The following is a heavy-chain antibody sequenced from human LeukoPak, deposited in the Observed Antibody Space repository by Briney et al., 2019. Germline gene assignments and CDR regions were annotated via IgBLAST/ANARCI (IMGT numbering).Heavy chain of an antibody. D-gene: IGHD3-3*01. V-gene: IGHV3-48*01. CDR1: GFTFSSYS. Sequence: GGSLRLSCAASGFTFSSYSMNWVRQAPGKGLEWVSYISSSSSTIYYADSVKGRFTISRDNAKNSLYLQMNSLRAEDTAVYYCAKNRLRFLEWLLISPVFDYWGQGTLVTVSS. CDR3: AKNRLRFLEWLLISPVFDY. J-gene: IGHJ4*02. CDR2: ISSSSSTI.